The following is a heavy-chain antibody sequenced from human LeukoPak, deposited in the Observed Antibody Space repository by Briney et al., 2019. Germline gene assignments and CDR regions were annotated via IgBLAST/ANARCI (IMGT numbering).Heavy chain of an antibody. J-gene: IGHJ4*02. CDR3: ARAKPKNMVRGLIMRRESRYYFDY. Sequence: GGSLRLSCAASGSTFSSYSMNWVRQAPGKGLEWVSSISSSSSYIYYTDSVKGRFTISRDNSKSTLYIQMNSLRAEDTAVYYCARAKPKNMVRGLIMRRESRYYFDYWGQGTLVTVSS. CDR1: GSTFSSYS. V-gene: IGHV3-21*01. CDR2: ISSSSSYI. D-gene: IGHD3-10*01.